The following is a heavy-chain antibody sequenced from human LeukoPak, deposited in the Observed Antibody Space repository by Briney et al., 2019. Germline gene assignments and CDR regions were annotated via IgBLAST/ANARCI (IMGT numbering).Heavy chain of an antibody. Sequence: PSETLSLTCTVSGGSISSYYWSWIRQPPGKGLEWIGYIYYSGSTNYNPSLKSRVTISVDTSKNQFSLKLSSVTAADTAVYYCARDHGYSSSWLIGAFDIWGQGTMVTVSS. V-gene: IGHV4-59*01. J-gene: IGHJ3*02. D-gene: IGHD6-13*01. CDR3: ARDHGYSSSWLIGAFDI. CDR2: IYYSGST. CDR1: GGSISSYY.